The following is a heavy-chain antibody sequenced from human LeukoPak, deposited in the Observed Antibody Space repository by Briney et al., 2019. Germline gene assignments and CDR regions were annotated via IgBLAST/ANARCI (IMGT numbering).Heavy chain of an antibody. Sequence: GRSLRLSCAASGFTFDDYAMHWVRQAPGKGLEWVSGISWNSGSIGYADSVKGRFTISRDNAKNSLYLQMNSLRAEDTALYYCAKAPFSIAAAGTLFDYWGQGTLVTVSS. CDR2: ISWNSGSI. CDR1: GFTFDDYA. D-gene: IGHD6-13*01. J-gene: IGHJ4*02. CDR3: AKAPFSIAAAGTLFDY. V-gene: IGHV3-9*01.